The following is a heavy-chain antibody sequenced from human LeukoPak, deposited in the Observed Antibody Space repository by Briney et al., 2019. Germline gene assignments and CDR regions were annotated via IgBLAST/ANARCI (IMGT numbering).Heavy chain of an antibody. J-gene: IGHJ4*02. CDR1: GFNFDNFA. CDR3: AKGYGGYGYYFDY. Sequence: PGKSLTLSCVVSGFNFDNFAMHWVRQPLGKGLEWVAVISYDGSNKYYADSVKGRFTISRDNSKNTLYLQMNSLRAEDTAVYYCAKGYGGYGYYFDYWGQGTLVTVSS. CDR2: ISYDGSNK. D-gene: IGHD4-17*01. V-gene: IGHV3-30*04.